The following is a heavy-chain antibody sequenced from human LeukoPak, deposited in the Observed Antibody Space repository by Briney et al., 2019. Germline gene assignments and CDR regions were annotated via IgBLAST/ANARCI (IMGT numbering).Heavy chain of an antibody. Sequence: GGSLRLSCAASGFTFSSYEMNWVRQAPGKGLEWVSSISSSSSYIYYADSVKGRFTISRDNAKNSLYLQMNSLRAEDTAVYYCARIRIAAAGRYEGDYYYMDVWGKGTTVTISS. CDR1: GFTFSSYE. CDR2: ISSSSSYI. D-gene: IGHD6-13*01. CDR3: ARIRIAAAGRYEGDYYYMDV. J-gene: IGHJ6*03. V-gene: IGHV3-21*01.